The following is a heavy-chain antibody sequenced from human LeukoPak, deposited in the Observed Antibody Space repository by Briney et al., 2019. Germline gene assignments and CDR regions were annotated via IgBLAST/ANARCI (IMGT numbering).Heavy chain of an antibody. D-gene: IGHD1-26*01. CDR3: ARVGAGASDI. CDR1: GGSISSYY. J-gene: IGHJ3*02. V-gene: IGHV4-59*01. CDR2: IYYSRNT. Sequence: SETLSLTCTVSGGSISSYYWSWIRQPPGKGLEWIGYIYYSRNTNYNPSLKSRVTISVDTSKNQFSLKLSSVTAADTAVYYCARVGAGASDIWGQGTMVTVSS.